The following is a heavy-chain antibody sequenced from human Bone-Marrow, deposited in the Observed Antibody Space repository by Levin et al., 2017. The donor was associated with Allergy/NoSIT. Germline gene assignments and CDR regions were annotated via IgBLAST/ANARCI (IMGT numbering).Heavy chain of an antibody. CDR1: GFTFEDYA. CDR3: VRGSGHVIKN. J-gene: IGHJ4*02. V-gene: IGHV3-9*01. CDR2: ITHNGANI. Sequence: SLKISCAASGFTFEDYAMHWVRQAPGKGLAWVSSITHNGANIDYAASVRGRFTISRDNAKNSLYLQMNSLRADDTAVYFCVRGSGHVIKNWGQGTLVTVSS. D-gene: IGHD1-26*01.